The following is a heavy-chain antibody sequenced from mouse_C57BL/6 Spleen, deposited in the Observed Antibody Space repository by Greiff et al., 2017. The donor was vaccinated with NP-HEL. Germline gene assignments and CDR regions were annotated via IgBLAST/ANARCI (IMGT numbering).Heavy chain of an antibody. CDR3: ARRWLRGAMDY. Sequence: QVQLKQPGAELVKPGASVKLSCKASGYTFTSYWMQWVKQRPGQGLEWIGEIDPSDSYTNYNQKFNGKATLTVDTSSSTAYMQLSSLTSEDSAVYYCARRWLRGAMDYWGQGTSVTVSS. CDR2: IDPSDSYT. J-gene: IGHJ4*01. V-gene: IGHV1-50*01. CDR1: GYTFTSYW. D-gene: IGHD2-2*01.